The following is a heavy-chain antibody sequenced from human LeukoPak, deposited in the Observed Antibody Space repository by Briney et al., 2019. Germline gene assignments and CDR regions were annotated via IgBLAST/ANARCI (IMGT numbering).Heavy chain of an antibody. CDR3: ARLNYGSGNYYNPHNIYYFDY. Sequence: SETLSLTCTVSGGSISSYYWSWIRQPAGKGLEWIGRIYTSGSTNYNPSLKSRVTMSVDTSKNQFSLKLSSVTAADTAVYYCARLNYGSGNYYNPHNIYYFDYWGQGTLVTVSS. D-gene: IGHD3-10*01. J-gene: IGHJ4*02. V-gene: IGHV4-4*07. CDR1: GGSISSYY. CDR2: IYTSGST.